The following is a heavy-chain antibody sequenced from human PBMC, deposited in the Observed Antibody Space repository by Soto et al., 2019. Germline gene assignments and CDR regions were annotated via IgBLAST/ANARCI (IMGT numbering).Heavy chain of an antibody. CDR3: ARVGWGGVPAAMVPQYYYYGTDV. J-gene: IGHJ6*02. Sequence: SVKVSCKASGGTFSSYAISWVRQAPGQGLEWMGGIIPIFGTANYAQKFQGRVTITADESTSTAYMELSSLRSEDTAVYYCARVGWGGVPAAMVPQYYYYGTDVWGQGTTVTVSS. V-gene: IGHV1-69*13. CDR1: GGTFSSYA. CDR2: IIPIFGTA. D-gene: IGHD2-2*01.